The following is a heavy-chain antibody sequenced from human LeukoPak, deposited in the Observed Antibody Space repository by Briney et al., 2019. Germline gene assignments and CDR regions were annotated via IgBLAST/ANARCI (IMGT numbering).Heavy chain of an antibody. CDR1: GFTFRNYA. D-gene: IGHD2-2*01. Sequence: PGGSLRLSCATSGFTFRNYAMSWVRQAPGEGPEWVSGISGNGVSTYYTDSAKGRFTISRDFSKNTLYLQMNSLRVEDTAIYYCAKRRVPAASGEALDYWGLGALVTVSS. J-gene: IGHJ4*02. V-gene: IGHV3-23*01. CDR2: ISGNGVST. CDR3: AKRRVPAASGEALDY.